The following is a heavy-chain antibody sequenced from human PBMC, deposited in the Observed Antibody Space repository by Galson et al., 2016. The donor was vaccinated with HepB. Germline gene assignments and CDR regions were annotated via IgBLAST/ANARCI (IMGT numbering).Heavy chain of an antibody. Sequence: ETLSLTCNVSGGSISNRSYFWAWIRQPPGKGLEWIATIYYRGKTSYSPSLQSRVTISVDTSKNQFSLMLTSVSAADTAVYYCATLQVGAITKGFEIWGQGTMVTVSS. CDR3: ATLQVGAITKGFEI. D-gene: IGHD1-26*01. CDR1: GGSISNRSYF. J-gene: IGHJ3*02. CDR2: IYYRGKT. V-gene: IGHV4-39*01.